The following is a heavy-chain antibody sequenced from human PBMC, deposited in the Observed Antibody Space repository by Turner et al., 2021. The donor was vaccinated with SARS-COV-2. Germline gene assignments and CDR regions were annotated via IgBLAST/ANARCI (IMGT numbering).Heavy chain of an antibody. CDR3: ARLYHHDTSGVDF. Sequence: QVPLQEWGPGLVKPSEPLSLRCTVSCVSITSTNFFWGWIRQSPGKGLEWMGTFSYSGSTFYNPSFKGRVTMSADPSKRQFFLRLTSVTAADTAVYYCARLYHHDTSGVDFWGQGTQVTVSS. CDR1: CVSITSTNFF. J-gene: IGHJ4*02. D-gene: IGHD3-22*01. CDR2: FSYSGST. V-gene: IGHV4-39*01.